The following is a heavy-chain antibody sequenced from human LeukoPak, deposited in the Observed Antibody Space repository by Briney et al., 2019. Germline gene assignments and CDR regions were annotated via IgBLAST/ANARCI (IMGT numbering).Heavy chain of an antibody. CDR3: ARDRRCSGGSCYLTGYWFDP. CDR2: ISYDGSNK. CDR1: GFTFSTYA. D-gene: IGHD2-15*01. J-gene: IGHJ5*02. Sequence: GGSLRLSCAASGFTFSTYAMHWVHQAPGKGLEWVAVISYDGSNKYYADSVRGRFSISRDSSQDTLYLQMNSLRTEDTAVYYCARDRRCSGGSCYLTGYWFDPWGQGTLVTVSS. V-gene: IGHV3-30*04.